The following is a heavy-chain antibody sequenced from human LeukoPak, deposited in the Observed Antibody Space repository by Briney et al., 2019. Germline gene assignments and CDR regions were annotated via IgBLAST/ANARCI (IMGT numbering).Heavy chain of an antibody. J-gene: IGHJ4*02. CDR1: GFTFSSYS. D-gene: IGHD3-9*01. CDR3: ARVSVSETSFRYFDWLLSQYYFDY. CDR2: ISSSSSYI. V-gene: IGHV3-21*01. Sequence: PGGSLRLSCAASGFTFSSYSMNWVRQAPGKGLEWVSSISSSSSYIYYADSVKGRFTISRDNAKNSLYLQMNSLRAEDTAVYYCARVSVSETSFRYFDWLLSQYYFDYWGQGTLVTVSS.